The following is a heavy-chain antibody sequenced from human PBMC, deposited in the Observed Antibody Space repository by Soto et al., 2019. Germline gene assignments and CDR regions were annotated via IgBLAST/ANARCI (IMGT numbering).Heavy chain of an antibody. J-gene: IGHJ5*02. V-gene: IGHV4-39*01. CDR1: GGSISSSSYY. Sequence: QLQLQESGPGLVKPSETLSLTCTVSGGSISSSSYYWGWIRQPPGKGLEWIGSIYYSGSTYYNPSLKRRVTLAVDTSKNQFSLKLSSVTAADTAVYYCASRYYYDSSGPLTARFDPWGQGTLVTVSS. CDR2: IYYSGST. D-gene: IGHD3-22*01. CDR3: ASRYYYDSSGPLTARFDP.